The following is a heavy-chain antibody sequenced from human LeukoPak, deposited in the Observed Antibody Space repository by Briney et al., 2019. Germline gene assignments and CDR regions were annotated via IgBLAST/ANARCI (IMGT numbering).Heavy chain of an antibody. CDR1: GFTFSSYG. J-gene: IGHJ4*02. Sequence: GGSLRLSCAASGFTFSSYGMHWVRQAPGKGLEWVAFIRYDGSNKYYADSVKGRVIISRDNSKNTLYLQMNSLRTEDTAVYYCAKGEVVTAIFPLYYFDYWGQGSLVTVSS. CDR2: IRYDGSNK. CDR3: AKGEVVTAIFPLYYFDY. V-gene: IGHV3-30*02. D-gene: IGHD2-21*02.